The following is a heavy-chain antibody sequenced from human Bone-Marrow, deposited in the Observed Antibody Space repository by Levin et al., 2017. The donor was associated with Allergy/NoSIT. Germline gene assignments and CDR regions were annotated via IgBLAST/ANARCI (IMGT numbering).Heavy chain of an antibody. CDR1: GYSFTSYW. Sequence: KVSCQASGYSFTSYWFGWVRQRPGKGLEWMGLIFPSDSDTRVSPSFQGQIIMSVDKSISTAYLQWSSLKATDSAMYYCARRDSDGSNSFDDWGQGTLVTVSS. CDR3: ARRDSDGSNSFDD. V-gene: IGHV5-51*01. J-gene: IGHJ4*02. CDR2: IFPSDSDT. D-gene: IGHD2-21*01.